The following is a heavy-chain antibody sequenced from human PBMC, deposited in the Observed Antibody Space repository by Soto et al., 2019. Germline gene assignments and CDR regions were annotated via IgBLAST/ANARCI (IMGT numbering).Heavy chain of an antibody. Sequence: GSLRLSCAASGFTFTSYAMSWVRQAPGKGLEWVSAISGSGGSTYYADSVKGRFTISRDNSKNTLYLQMNSLRAEDTAVYYCAKDPRSSSWYGWFDPWGQGTLVTVSS. J-gene: IGHJ5*02. CDR1: GFTFTSYA. CDR3: AKDPRSSSWYGWFDP. CDR2: ISGSGGST. V-gene: IGHV3-23*01. D-gene: IGHD6-13*01.